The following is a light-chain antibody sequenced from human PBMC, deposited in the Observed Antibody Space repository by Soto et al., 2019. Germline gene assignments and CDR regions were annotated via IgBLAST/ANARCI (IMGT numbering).Light chain of an antibody. Sequence: QSVLTQPASVSGSPGQSIAISYTGTSSDVGGYNYVSWYQQHPGKAPKLISYDVTNRPSGVSDRFSGSKSGNTASLTISGLQAEDEADYYCSSYTSSSTLFGGGTKLTVL. V-gene: IGLV2-14*03. CDR1: SSDVGGYNY. J-gene: IGLJ2*01. CDR3: SSYTSSSTL. CDR2: DVT.